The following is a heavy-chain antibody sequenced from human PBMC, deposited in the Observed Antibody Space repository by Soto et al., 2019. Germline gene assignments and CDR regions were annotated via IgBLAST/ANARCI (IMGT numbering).Heavy chain of an antibody. Sequence: WGSMRLSCAASGFTFSSYAMSWFFQAPGKGLEWVSAISGSGGSTYYADSVKGRFTISRDNSKNTLYLQMNSLRAEDTAVYYCAKPPIAAAGLFDNRGQGTLVTVYS. CDR3: AKPPIAAAGLFDN. CDR1: GFTFSSYA. D-gene: IGHD6-13*01. V-gene: IGHV3-23*01. J-gene: IGHJ4*02. CDR2: ISGSGGST.